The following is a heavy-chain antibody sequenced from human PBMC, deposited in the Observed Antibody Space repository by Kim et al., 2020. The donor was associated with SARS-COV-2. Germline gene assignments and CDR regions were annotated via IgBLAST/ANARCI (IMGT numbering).Heavy chain of an antibody. D-gene: IGHD3-9*01. CDR2: ISTYKGDT. V-gene: IGHV1-18*01. CDR3: ARDLYYYILTGYWNDAFDI. CDR1: GYTFMSYG. Sequence: ASVKVSCKASGYTFMSYGISWVRQAPGQGLEWMGWISTYKGDTNYAQKLLGRVTMTTDTSTSTAYMELRSLRSDDTAVYYCARDLYYYILTGYWNDAFDIWGQGTMVTVSS. J-gene: IGHJ3*02.